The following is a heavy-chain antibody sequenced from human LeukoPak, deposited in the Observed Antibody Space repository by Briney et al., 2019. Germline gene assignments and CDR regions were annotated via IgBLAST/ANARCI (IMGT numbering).Heavy chain of an antibody. Sequence: TGGSLRLSCAASGFTFSSYTVSWVRQPPGKGLEWVSAISGGGGTFYADSVKGRFTISRDNSKSMLYLQMNSLRVDDTAVYYCAKDWYNSLNYFDYWGQGSLVTVSS. V-gene: IGHV3-23*01. D-gene: IGHD1-1*01. CDR1: GFTFSSYT. J-gene: IGHJ4*02. CDR3: AKDWYNSLNYFDY. CDR2: ISGGGGT.